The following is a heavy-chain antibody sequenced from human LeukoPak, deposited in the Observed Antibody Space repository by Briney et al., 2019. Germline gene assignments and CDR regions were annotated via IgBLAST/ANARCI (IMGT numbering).Heavy chain of an antibody. Sequence: KSSETLSLTCTVSGGSISSYYWSWIRQPPGKGLEWIGYIYYSGSTNYNPSLKSRVTISVDTSKNQFSLKLSSVTAADTAVYYCAREGSGWYYFDYWGQGTLVTVSS. CDR3: AREGSGWYYFDY. D-gene: IGHD6-19*01. V-gene: IGHV4-59*01. CDR1: GGSISSYY. J-gene: IGHJ4*02. CDR2: IYYSGST.